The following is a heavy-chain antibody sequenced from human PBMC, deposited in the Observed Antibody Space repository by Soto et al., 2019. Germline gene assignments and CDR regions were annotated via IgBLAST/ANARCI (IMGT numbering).Heavy chain of an antibody. CDR3: ARVRGGLVGATTRYYYGMDV. CDR2: IIPIFGTA. J-gene: IGHJ6*02. CDR1: GGTFSSYA. Sequence: SVKVSCKASGGTFSSYAISWVRQAPGQGLEWMGGIIPIFGTANYAQKLQGRVTITADESTSTAYMELSSLRSEDTAVYYCARVRGGLVGATTRYYYGMDVWGQGTTVTVS. D-gene: IGHD1-26*01. V-gene: IGHV1-69*13.